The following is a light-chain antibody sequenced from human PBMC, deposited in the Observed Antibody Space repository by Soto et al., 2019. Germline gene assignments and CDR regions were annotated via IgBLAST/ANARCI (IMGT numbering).Light chain of an antibody. CDR1: QSISSW. J-gene: IGKJ2*01. CDR3: QQYNDSFPYT. V-gene: IGKV1-5*03. CDR2: KAS. Sequence: DIQMTQSPSTLSASVGDRVTITCRASQSISSWLAWYQQKPGTAPKLLXYKASNLESGVPSRFSGSRSGTEFTLTVSRLQPDDFATYYCQQYNDSFPYTFGQGTKVDIK.